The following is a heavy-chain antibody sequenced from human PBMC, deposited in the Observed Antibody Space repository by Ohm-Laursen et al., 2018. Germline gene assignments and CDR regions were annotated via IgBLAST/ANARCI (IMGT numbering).Heavy chain of an antibody. J-gene: IGHJ3*02. D-gene: IGHD5-18*01. CDR2: IYYSGST. Sequence: GTLSLTCAVSGGSISSGGYYWSWIRQHPGKGLEWIGYIYYSGSTNYNPSLKSRVTISVDTSKNQFSLKLSSVTAADTAVYYCARYLSTYSYDFSLDIWGQGTMVTVSS. CDR3: ARYLSTYSYDFSLDI. CDR1: GGSISSGGYY. V-gene: IGHV4-61*08.